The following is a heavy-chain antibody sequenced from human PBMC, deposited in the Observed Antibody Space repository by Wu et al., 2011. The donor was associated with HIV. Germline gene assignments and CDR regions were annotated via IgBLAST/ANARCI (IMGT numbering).Heavy chain of an antibody. D-gene: IGHD2-15*01. CDR3: ARDWGATVVVYLLDS. V-gene: IGHV1-2*02. J-gene: IGHJ5*01. CDR2: INPNSGAT. Sequence: QVQLGTNLGLEVKKPGASAKVSCKASGYTFSGYHIHWVRQAPGQGLEWVGWINPNSGATQCAKKFQERVAMTRDTTNNTVYVELNRLTSDDTATYYCARDWGATVVVYLLDSWGQGTPVTVSS. CDR1: GYTFSGYH.